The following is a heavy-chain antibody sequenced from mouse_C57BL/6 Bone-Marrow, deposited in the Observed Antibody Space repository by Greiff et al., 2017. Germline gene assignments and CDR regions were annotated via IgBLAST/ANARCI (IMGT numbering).Heavy chain of an antibody. Sequence: QVQLQQSGAELVRPGTSVKVSCKASGYAFTNYLIEWVKQRPGQGLEWIGVINPGSGGTNYNEKFKGKATLTADKSSSTAYMQLSSLTSEDSAVYFCARRVGREYAMDYWGQGTSDTVSS. CDR1: GYAFTNYL. V-gene: IGHV1-54*01. CDR2: INPGSGGT. J-gene: IGHJ4*01. D-gene: IGHD4-1*01. CDR3: ARRVGREYAMDY.